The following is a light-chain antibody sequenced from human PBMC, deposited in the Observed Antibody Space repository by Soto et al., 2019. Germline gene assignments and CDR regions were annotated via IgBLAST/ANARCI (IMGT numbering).Light chain of an antibody. CDR1: QTVRNNY. CDR2: DAS. J-gene: IGKJ1*01. CDR3: HHYGNSPQT. Sequence: EFVLTQSPGTLSLSPGERATLSCRASQTVRNNYLAWYQQKPGQAPRLLIYDASSRATGIPDRFSGGGSGTDFTLTISRLEPEDFAVYYCHHYGNSPQTFGQGTKVDIK. V-gene: IGKV3-20*01.